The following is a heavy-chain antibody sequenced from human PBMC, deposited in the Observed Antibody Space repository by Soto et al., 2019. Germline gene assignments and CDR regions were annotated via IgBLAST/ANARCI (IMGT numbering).Heavy chain of an antibody. J-gene: IGHJ4*02. CDR3: ARDAFGSSGYYYLNY. V-gene: IGHV1-46*01. Sequence: ASVKDSCKASGYTFTSYYMHWVRQAPGQGLEWMGIINPSGGSTSYAQKFQGRVTMTRDTSTSTVYMELSSLSSEYTAVYYCARDAFGSSGYYYLNYWGQGTLVTVSS. CDR2: INPSGGST. CDR1: GYTFTSYY. D-gene: IGHD3-22*01.